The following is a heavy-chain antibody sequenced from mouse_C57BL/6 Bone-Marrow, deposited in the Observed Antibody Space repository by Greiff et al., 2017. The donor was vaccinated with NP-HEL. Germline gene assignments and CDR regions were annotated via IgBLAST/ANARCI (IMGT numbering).Heavy chain of an antibody. CDR1: GYTFNSYW. D-gene: IGHD3-3*01. Sequence: VQLQQPGAELVKPGASVKLSCKASGYTFNSYWMHGVKQRPGRGREWTGRIDPNSGGTKYNEKFKSKATLTVDKPSSTAYMQLSSLTSEDSEVSDCVRRLFDWGEEALVTVSA. V-gene: IGHV1-72*01. CDR3: VRRLFD. CDR2: IDPNSGGT. J-gene: IGHJ3*01.